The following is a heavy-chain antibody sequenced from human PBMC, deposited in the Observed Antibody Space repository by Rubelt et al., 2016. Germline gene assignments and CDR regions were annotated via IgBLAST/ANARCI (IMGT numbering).Heavy chain of an antibody. D-gene: IGHD1-26*01. CDR1: GFTFSSYA. J-gene: IGHJ4*02. V-gene: IGHV3-23*01. CDR3: AKEPRSGSYRWTTRRIDY. Sequence: VQPGGSLRLSCAASGFTFSSYAMSWVRQAPGKGLEWVSAISGSGSSTYYADSVKGRFTISRDNSKNTLYLQMNSLRAEDTAVYYCAKEPRSGSYRWTTRRIDYWGQGTLDTVSS. CDR2: ISGSGSST.